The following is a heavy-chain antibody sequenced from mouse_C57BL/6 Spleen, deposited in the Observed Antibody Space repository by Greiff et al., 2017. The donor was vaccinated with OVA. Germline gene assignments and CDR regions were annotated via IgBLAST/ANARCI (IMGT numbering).Heavy chain of an antibody. J-gene: IGHJ3*01. CDR1: GYTFTDYY. D-gene: IGHD2-4*01. Sequence: VQLQQSGPELVKPGASVKISCKASGYTFTDYYMNWVKQSHGKSLEWIGDINPNNGGTSYNQKFKGKATLTVDKSSSTAYMELRSLTSEDSAVYYCARYDYGPFADWGQGTLVTVSA. V-gene: IGHV1-26*01. CDR3: ARYDYGPFAD. CDR2: INPNNGGT.